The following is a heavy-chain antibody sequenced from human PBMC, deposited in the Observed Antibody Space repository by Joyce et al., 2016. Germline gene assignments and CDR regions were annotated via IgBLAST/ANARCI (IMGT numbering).Heavy chain of an antibody. CDR2: VNGGNGQV. V-gene: IGHV1-3*01. CDR1: GFTFTSYA. D-gene: IGHD1-26*01. J-gene: IGHJ2*01. CDR3: ARHSGNYPYWYSDL. Sequence: QVQLVQSGAQVKKPGASVKISCKVSGFTFTSYAIHWVRQAAGQRFEWMGWVNGGNGQVQYSQNFQGRVTLSRNASASTAYLEVGGLRSEDTAVYYCARHSGNYPYWYSDLWGRGTLVTVSS.